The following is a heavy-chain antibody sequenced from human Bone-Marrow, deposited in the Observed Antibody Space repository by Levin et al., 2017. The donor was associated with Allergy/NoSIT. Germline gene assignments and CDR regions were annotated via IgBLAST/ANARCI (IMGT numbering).Heavy chain of an antibody. J-gene: IGHJ4*02. D-gene: IGHD4-17*01. Sequence: GGSLRLSCAASGFTFSNYGMHWVRQAPGKGLEGVAVIWNDGSNKYYAASVKGRFTISRDNSKNTLYLQMNSLRAEDTAVYYCARVRGDGDYIFDYWGQGTLVTVSS. CDR3: ARVRGDGDYIFDY. CDR2: IWNDGSNK. CDR1: GFTFSNYG. V-gene: IGHV3-33*01.